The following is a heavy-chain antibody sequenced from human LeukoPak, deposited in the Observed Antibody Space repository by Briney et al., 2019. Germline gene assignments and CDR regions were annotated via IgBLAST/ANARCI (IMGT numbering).Heavy chain of an antibody. J-gene: IGHJ4*02. Sequence: GGSLRLSCAASGFTFSSYAMSWVRQAPGKGLEWVSAISGSGGSTYYADSVKGRFTISRDNSKNTLYLHMNSLRAKDTAIYYCAKDHTSPTVHTDMDFDYWGLGTLVTVSS. CDR2: ISGSGGST. D-gene: IGHD4-17*01. V-gene: IGHV3-23*01. CDR1: GFTFSSYA. CDR3: AKDHTSPTVHTDMDFDY.